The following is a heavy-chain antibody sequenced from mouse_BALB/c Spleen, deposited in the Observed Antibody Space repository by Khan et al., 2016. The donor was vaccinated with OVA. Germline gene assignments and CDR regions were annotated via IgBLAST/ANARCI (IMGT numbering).Heavy chain of an antibody. CDR1: GYSITSGYG. V-gene: IGHV3-2*02. D-gene: IGHD1-2*01. CDR2: ISYSGST. Sequence: EVQLLELGPGLVKPSQSLSLTCTVTGYSITSGYGWNWIRQFPGNKLEWMGYISYSGSTNYNPSLKSRISITRDTSKNQFFLQLNSVTTADTATYYSARTARIKYWGQGTTLTVSS. CDR3: ARTARIKY. J-gene: IGHJ2*01.